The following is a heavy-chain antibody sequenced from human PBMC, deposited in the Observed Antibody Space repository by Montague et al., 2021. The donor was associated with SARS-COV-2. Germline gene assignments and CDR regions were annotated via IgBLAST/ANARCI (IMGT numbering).Heavy chain of an antibody. Sequence: SLRLSCAASGFTFSSYGMHWVRQAPGKGLEWVAVIWYDGSNKYYADSVKGRFTISRDNSKNTLYLQMNSLRAEDTAVYYCAKEGVLWFGELSEDLPDYWGQGTLVTVSS. V-gene: IGHV3-33*06. J-gene: IGHJ4*02. D-gene: IGHD3-10*01. CDR1: GFTFSSYG. CDR3: AKEGVLWFGELSEDLPDY. CDR2: IWYDGSNK.